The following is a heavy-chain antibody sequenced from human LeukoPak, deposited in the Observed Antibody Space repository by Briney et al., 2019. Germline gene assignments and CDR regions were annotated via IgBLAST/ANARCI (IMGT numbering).Heavy chain of an antibody. CDR1: GFTFSSYA. CDR2: ISGSGGST. V-gene: IGHV3-23*01. Sequence: GGSLRLSCAASGFTFSSYAMSWVRQAPGKGLKWVSAISGSGGSTYYADSMKGRFTISRDNARNLLYLQMNSLRAEDTAVYYCARVRPSPEPNIAVAGLDYWGQGTLVTVSS. D-gene: IGHD6-19*01. J-gene: IGHJ4*02. CDR3: ARVRPSPEPNIAVAGLDY.